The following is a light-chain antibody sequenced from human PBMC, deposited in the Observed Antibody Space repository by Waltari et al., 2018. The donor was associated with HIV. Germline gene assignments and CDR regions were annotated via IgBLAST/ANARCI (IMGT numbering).Light chain of an antibody. Sequence: QSVLTQPPSTSGTPGQRVTISCSGSSSNIGSNTVSWFQQLPGKAPKVLSYGKIPRPSGLPDRFAGSKSGTSASLAIGGLQSEDEADYYCASWDDSLNGPVFGGGTTLTVL. V-gene: IGLV1-44*01. CDR3: ASWDDSLNGPV. CDR2: GKI. J-gene: IGLJ2*01. CDR1: SSNIGSNT.